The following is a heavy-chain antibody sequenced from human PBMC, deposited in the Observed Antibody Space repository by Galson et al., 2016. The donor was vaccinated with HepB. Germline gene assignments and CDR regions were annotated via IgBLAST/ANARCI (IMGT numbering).Heavy chain of an antibody. Sequence: SETLSLTCGVYGGSFSGYYWNWIRQPPGRGLEWIGEINHSGSTNYNPSLKRRVTISVDTSKNQFSLKLSSVTAADPAVYYCERAFYGAGRWFAPWGRGTLVTVSS. CDR2: INHSGST. J-gene: IGHJ5*02. D-gene: IGHD3-10*01. V-gene: IGHV4-34*01. CDR1: GGSFSGYY. CDR3: ERAFYGAGRWFAP.